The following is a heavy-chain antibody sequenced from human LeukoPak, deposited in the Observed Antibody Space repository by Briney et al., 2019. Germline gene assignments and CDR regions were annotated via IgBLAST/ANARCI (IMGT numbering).Heavy chain of an antibody. J-gene: IGHJ6*02. CDR3: ARGGSGLGGFLEWSYHYYYYGMDV. Sequence: ASVKVSCKASGYTFTSYGINWVRQATGQGLEWMGWMNPNSGNTGYAQKFQGRVTMTRNTSISTACMELSSLRSEDTAVYYCARGGSGLGGFLEWSYHYYYYGMDVWGQGTTVTVSS. V-gene: IGHV1-8*01. CDR2: MNPNSGNT. CDR1: GYTFTSYG. D-gene: IGHD3-3*01.